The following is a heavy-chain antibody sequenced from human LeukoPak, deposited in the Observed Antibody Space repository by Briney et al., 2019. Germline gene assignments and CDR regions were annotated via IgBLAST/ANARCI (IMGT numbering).Heavy chain of an antibody. CDR1: GYTFTDYY. Sequence: ASMKVSCKASGYTFTDYYMHWIRQAPGQGLEWMGWINPDNGGTNYPLKFEGRVTMTRDTSISTAYMELGRLRFDDTAVYYCARVFGAVHTVTNYDAFENWGQGTMVSVSS. D-gene: IGHD4-17*01. J-gene: IGHJ3*02. CDR2: INPDNGGT. V-gene: IGHV1-2*02. CDR3: ARVFGAVHTVTNYDAFEN.